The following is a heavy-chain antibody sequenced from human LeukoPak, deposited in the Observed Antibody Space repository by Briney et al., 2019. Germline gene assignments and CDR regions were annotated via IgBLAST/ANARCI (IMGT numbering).Heavy chain of an antibody. V-gene: IGHV3-66*01. D-gene: IGHD5-18*01. CDR1: GFTVRSNY. CDR2: IYSGGTT. Sequence: PGGSLSASRAASGFTVRSNYMGWVRQAPGKGLEWVSIIYSGGTTYYADSVKGRFTISRDNSKNTLYLQMNSLRAEDTAVYYCAREVLDTAMALGYWGQGTLVTVSS. CDR3: AREVLDTAMALGY. J-gene: IGHJ4*02.